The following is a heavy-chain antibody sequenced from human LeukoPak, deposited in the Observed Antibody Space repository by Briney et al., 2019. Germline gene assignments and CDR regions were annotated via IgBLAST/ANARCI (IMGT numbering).Heavy chain of an antibody. CDR3: ARYGSGYAFDI. D-gene: IGHD3-10*01. V-gene: IGHV4-30-4*08. CDR2: IYYSGST. J-gene: IGHJ3*02. CDR1: GGSISSGDYY. Sequence: SETLSLTCTVSGGSISSGDYYWSWIRQPPGKGLEWIGYIYYSGSTYCNPSLKSRVTISVDTSKNQFSLKLSSVTAADTAVYYCARYGSGYAFDIWGQGTMVTVSS.